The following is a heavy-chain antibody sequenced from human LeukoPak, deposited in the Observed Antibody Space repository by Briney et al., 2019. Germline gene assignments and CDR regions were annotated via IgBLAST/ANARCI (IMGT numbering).Heavy chain of an antibody. V-gene: IGHV3-30*18. CDR2: ILYDGSNK. CDR3: AKGGELALDYAYYFDY. D-gene: IGHD3-16*02. Sequence: PGGSLRLSCAASGFTFSSYGMHWVRQAPGRGLEWVAVILYDGSNKYYADSVKGRFTISRDNSKNTLYLQMNSLRAEDTAVYYCAKGGELALDYAYYFDYWGQGTLVTVSS. J-gene: IGHJ4*02. CDR1: GFTFSSYG.